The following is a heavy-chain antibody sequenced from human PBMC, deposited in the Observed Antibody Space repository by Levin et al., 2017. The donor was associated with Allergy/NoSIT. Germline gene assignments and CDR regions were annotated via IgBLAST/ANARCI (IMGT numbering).Heavy chain of an antibody. J-gene: IGHJ4*02. CDR2: IHYSGST. CDR1: GGSISSGGYY. V-gene: IGHV4-31*03. Sequence: PSETLSLTCTVSGGSISSGGYYWSWIRQHPGKGLEWIGYIHYSGSTDYNPSLKSRVTISVDTSKNQFSLKVSSVTAADTAVYYCARAAVRYGGKDFDYWGQGILVTVSS. CDR3: ARAAVRYGGKDFDY. D-gene: IGHD4-23*01.